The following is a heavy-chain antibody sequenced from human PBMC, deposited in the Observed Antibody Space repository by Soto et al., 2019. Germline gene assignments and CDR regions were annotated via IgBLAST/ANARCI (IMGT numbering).Heavy chain of an antibody. CDR1: GGSMNSYY. CDR2: AYYSGST. J-gene: IGHJ4*02. D-gene: IGHD6-19*01. CDR3: ARGGWSIDY. V-gene: IGHV4-59*01. Sequence: SETLSLTCSVSGGSMNSYYWSWVRQPPGKGLEYIGYAYYSGSTYYNSSLESRVTISVDTTKNQFSLKLTSVTAADTAAYYCARGGWSIDYWGQGTLVTVSS.